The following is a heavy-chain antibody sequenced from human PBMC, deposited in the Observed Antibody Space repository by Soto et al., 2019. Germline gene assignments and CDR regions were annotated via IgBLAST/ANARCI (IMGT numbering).Heavy chain of an antibody. CDR3: ARGLAGTYAAYFDL. V-gene: IGHV4-31*03. CDR2: IYYSGST. J-gene: IGHJ2*01. Sequence: QVQLQESGPGLVKPSQTLSLTCTVSGDSISVGGYYWSWIRQHPGKGLEWIGYIYYSGSTYYNPSLKARVSLSVDTSKNQFSVKLTSVTAVDTAVYFCARGLAGTYAAYFDLWGRGTLVTVSS. CDR1: GDSISVGGYY. D-gene: IGHD3-10*01.